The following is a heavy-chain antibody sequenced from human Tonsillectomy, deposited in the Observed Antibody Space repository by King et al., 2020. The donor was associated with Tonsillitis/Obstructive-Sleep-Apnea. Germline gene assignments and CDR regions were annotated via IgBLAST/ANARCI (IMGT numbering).Heavy chain of an antibody. J-gene: IGHJ4*02. CDR1: GYTFTGYY. CDR3: ARDQDYDILHGYPRYFDY. D-gene: IGHD3-9*01. CDR2: INPNSGGT. Sequence: QLVQSGAEVKKPGASVKVSCKASGYTFTGYYMHWVRQAPGQGLEWMGWINPNSGGTNYAQKFQGWVTMTRDTSISTTYLELNRLRSDDTAVYYCARDQDYDILHGYPRYFDYWGQGTLVTVSS. V-gene: IGHV1-2*04.